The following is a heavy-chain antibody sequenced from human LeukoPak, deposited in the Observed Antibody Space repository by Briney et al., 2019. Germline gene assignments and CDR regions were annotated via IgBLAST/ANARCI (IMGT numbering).Heavy chain of an antibody. J-gene: IGHJ4*02. Sequence: PSETLSLTCTVSGGSISSSSYYWGWIRQHPGKGLEWIGTIDYSGNTYYNPSLKGRVTISGDTSKNHFSLRLSSVTAADTALYYCARQTDEGSGTEVPYCFDYWGQGTQVTVSS. D-gene: IGHD4/OR15-4a*01. CDR2: IDYSGNT. CDR3: ARQTDEGSGTEVPYCFDY. CDR1: GGSISSSSYY. V-gene: IGHV4-39*01.